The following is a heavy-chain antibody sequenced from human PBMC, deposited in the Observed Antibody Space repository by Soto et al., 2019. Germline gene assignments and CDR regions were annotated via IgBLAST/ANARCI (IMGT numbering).Heavy chain of an antibody. J-gene: IGHJ4*02. D-gene: IGHD4-4*01. CDR2: ISDSGST. CDR1: GASISSYF. CDR3: ARRNGIDY. V-gene: IGHV4-59*08. Sequence: QVQLQESGRGLVKPSDTLSLTCTVSGASISSYFWSWIRQPPGKGLEWIGYISDSGSTNYNPSLKSRVTISVDTSKNQFSLRLTSVTAADTAVYYCARRNGIDYWGQGTLVTVSS.